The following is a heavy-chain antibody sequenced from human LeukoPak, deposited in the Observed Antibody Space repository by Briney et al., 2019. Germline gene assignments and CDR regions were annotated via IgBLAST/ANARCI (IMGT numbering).Heavy chain of an antibody. Sequence: GSLRLSCVASGFIFNNFGMTWVRQAPGKGLEWVSTVSGGGGGSTWYADSVKGRFTTSGDNSKDTLYLQMNSLRAEDTAVYYCAKGGYFDWLLSTFYWDYWGQGTLVTVSS. D-gene: IGHD3-9*01. CDR3: AKGGYFDWLLSTFYWDY. CDR2: VSGGGGGST. V-gene: IGHV3-23*01. J-gene: IGHJ4*02. CDR1: GFIFNNFG.